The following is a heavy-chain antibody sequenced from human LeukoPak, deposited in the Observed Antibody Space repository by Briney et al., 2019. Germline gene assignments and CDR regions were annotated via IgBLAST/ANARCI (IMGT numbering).Heavy chain of an antibody. Sequence: GGSLRLSCAASGFTFSSYWMHWVRQAPGKGLVWVSRINSDGSSTSYADSVKGRFTISRDNAKNTLYLQMNSLRAEDAAVYYCARGDDYVAVGYWGQGTLVTVSS. V-gene: IGHV3-74*01. CDR2: INSDGSST. D-gene: IGHD3-16*01. CDR1: GFTFSSYW. J-gene: IGHJ4*02. CDR3: ARGDDYVAVGY.